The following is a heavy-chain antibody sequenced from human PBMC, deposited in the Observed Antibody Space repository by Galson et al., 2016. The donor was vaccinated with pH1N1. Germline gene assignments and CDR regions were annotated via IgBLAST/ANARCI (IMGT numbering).Heavy chain of an antibody. CDR1: GGSINSDSYY. V-gene: IGHV4-61*02. CDR3: ARMARITGPDREYYFDF. D-gene: IGHD1-14*01. Sequence: LTCTVSGGSINSDSYYWSWIRQPAGKGLEWIGRIYTSGGTNYNPSLKSRVTISVDTSKNHFSLKLSSVTAADTAVYYSARMARITGPDREYYFDFWGQGLLVTVSS. CDR2: IYTSGGT. J-gene: IGHJ4*02.